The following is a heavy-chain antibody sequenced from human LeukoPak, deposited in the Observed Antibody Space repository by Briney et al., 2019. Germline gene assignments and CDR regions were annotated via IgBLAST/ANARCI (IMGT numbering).Heavy chain of an antibody. CDR2: IYYTGST. CDR3: ARPSIPSAAASALDI. J-gene: IGHJ3*02. CDR1: GGSFSGYY. V-gene: IGHV4-59*08. Sequence: SETLTLTCAVYGGSFSGYYWTWSRQPPGKGLEWIGYIYYTGSTNYNPSLKSRATMSVDTSKNQVSLKMTSVTVADTAVYYCARPSIPSAAASALDIWGQGTMVTVS. D-gene: IGHD2-2*01.